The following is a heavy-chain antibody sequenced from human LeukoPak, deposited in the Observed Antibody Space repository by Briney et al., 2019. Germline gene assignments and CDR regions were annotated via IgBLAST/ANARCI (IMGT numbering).Heavy chain of an antibody. V-gene: IGHV1-2*02. CDR1: GYTFTGYY. CDR3: ARGAFGVVVPAASQAGDY. Sequence: EASVKVSCKASGYTFTGYYMHWVRQAPGQGLEWVGWINPNSGGTNYAQKFQGRVTMTRDTSISTAYMELSRLRSDDTAVYYCARGAFGVVVPAASQAGDYWGQGTLVTVSS. CDR2: INPNSGGT. D-gene: IGHD2-2*01. J-gene: IGHJ4*02.